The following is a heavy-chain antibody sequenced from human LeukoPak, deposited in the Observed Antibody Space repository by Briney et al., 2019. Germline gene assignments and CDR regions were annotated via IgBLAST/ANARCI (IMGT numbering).Heavy chain of an antibody. CDR2: INHSGTS. Sequence: PSETLSLTCAVYGGSFSDYYWSWVRQSPGKGLEWIGEINHSGTSNYNPSLKSRLTISVDTPKNQFSLSLSSLTAAGTADYCASNGPLRSDTSRYYFDSWGQGTLVTVSS. D-gene: IGHD3-22*01. CDR3: ASNGPLRSDTSRYYFDS. J-gene: IGHJ4*02. CDR1: GGSFSDYY. V-gene: IGHV4-34*01.